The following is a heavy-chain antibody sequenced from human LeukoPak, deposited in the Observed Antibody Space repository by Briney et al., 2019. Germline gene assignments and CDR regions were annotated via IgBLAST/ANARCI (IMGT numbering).Heavy chain of an antibody. D-gene: IGHD3-9*01. Sequence: SETLSLTCAVYGGSFSGYYWSWIRQPPGKGLEWIGEINHSGSTNYNPSLKSRVTISVDTSKNQFSLKLSSVTAADTAVYYCAKDIFTTAHYYFDYWGQGALVTVSS. J-gene: IGHJ4*02. CDR3: AKDIFTTAHYYFDY. CDR1: GGSFSGYY. V-gene: IGHV4-34*01. CDR2: INHSGST.